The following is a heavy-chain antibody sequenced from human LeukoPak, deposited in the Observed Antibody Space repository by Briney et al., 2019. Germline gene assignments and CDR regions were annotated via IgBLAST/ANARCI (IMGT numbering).Heavy chain of an antibody. Sequence: SETLPLTCTVSGGSISSSSYYWSWIRQPPGKGLEWIGYIYYSGSTNYNPSLKSRVTISVDTSKNQLSLKLSSVTAADTAVYYCASFGYDSSGYPRDYWGQGTLVTVSS. CDR2: IYYSGST. CDR1: GGSISSSSYY. V-gene: IGHV4-61*01. D-gene: IGHD3-22*01. J-gene: IGHJ4*02. CDR3: ASFGYDSSGYPRDY.